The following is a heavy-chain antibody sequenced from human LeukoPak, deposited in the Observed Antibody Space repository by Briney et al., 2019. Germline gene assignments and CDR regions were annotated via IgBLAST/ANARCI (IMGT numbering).Heavy chain of an antibody. CDR3: AKAISVGATTDAAD. Sequence: GGSLRLSCAASGFTFSAYYMTWIRQAPGEGLQWVSYISDSGTTVEYTDSVKGRFTISRDNAKNALYLQMNSLRVEDTGIYYCAKAISVGATTDAADWGQGTLVTVSS. D-gene: IGHD1-26*01. CDR2: ISDSGTTV. CDR1: GFTFSAYY. V-gene: IGHV3-11*04. J-gene: IGHJ4*02.